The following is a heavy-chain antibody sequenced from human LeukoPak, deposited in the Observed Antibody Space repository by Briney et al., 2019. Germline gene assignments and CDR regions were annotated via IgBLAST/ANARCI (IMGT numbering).Heavy chain of an antibody. CDR3: ARHYYFDS. J-gene: IGHJ4*02. CDR2: ISGSGRTI. V-gene: IGHV3-48*03. CDR1: GXTFSDYE. Sequence: PGGSLRLSCVVSGXTFSDYEMTWVRQAPGKGLEWISYISGSGRTIIYAESVKGRFTISRDNDENSLYLHLSSLRAEDTAVYYCARHYYFDSWGQGTLVTVSS.